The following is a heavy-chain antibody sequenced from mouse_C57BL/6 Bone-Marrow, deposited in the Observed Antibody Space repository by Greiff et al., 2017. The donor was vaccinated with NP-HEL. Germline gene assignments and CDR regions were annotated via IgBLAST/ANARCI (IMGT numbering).Heavy chain of an antibody. CDR1: GFSLRTFGMG. CDR2: IWWDDDK. Sequence: QVTLKVSGPGILQPSQTLSLTCSFSGFSLRTFGMGVGWIRQPSGKGLEWLAHIWWDDDKYYNPALKSRLTISKDTSKNQVFLKIANVDTADTATYYCARMRPPYYYGSFPFAYWGQGTLVTVSA. V-gene: IGHV8-8*01. J-gene: IGHJ3*01. D-gene: IGHD1-1*01. CDR3: ARMRPPYYYGSFPFAY.